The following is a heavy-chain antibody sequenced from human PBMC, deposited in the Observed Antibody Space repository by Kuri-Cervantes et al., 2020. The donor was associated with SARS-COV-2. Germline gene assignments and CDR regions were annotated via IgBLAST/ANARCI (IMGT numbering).Heavy chain of an antibody. V-gene: IGHV2-70*11. Sequence: SGPPLVNPTQTLTLICTFSGFSRNTSEMCVTWIRQPPGKALEWLARIDWDDDKYYSTSLSTRLTISKDTSKDQVVLTMTNMDPVDTATYYCARIQATTVIADYWGQGTLVTVSS. CDR3: ARIQATTVIADY. J-gene: IGHJ4*02. CDR1: GFSRNTSEMC. CDR2: IDWDDDK. D-gene: IGHD4-11*01.